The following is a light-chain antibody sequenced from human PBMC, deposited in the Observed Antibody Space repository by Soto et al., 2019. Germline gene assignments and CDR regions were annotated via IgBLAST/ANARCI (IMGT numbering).Light chain of an antibody. CDR3: ETWYSSTHKV. V-gene: IGLV4-60*02. J-gene: IGLJ3*02. CDR2: LDRSGSY. Sequence: QPVLTQSSSASASLGSSVKLTCILSSGHSTYIIAWHQQQPGKAPRFLMTLDRSGSYNTGSGVPDRFSGSSSGADRYLTISSLQCEDEGDYYCETWYSSTHKVLGGRTKLTVL. CDR1: SGHSTYI.